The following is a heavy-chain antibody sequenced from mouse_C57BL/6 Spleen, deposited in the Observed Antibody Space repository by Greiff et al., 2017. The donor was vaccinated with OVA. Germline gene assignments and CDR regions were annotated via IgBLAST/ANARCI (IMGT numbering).Heavy chain of an antibody. Sequence: QVQLQQPGAELVRPGTSVKMSCKASGYTFTSYWINWVKQRPGQGLEWIGVIDPSDSYTNYNPKFKGKATLTVDTSSSTAYMQLSSLTYEDSAVCYCARSKSDYYAMEYWGQGTSVTVSS. V-gene: IGHV1-59*01. CDR3: ARSKSDYYAMEY. J-gene: IGHJ4*01. CDR1: GYTFTSYW. CDR2: IDPSDSYT.